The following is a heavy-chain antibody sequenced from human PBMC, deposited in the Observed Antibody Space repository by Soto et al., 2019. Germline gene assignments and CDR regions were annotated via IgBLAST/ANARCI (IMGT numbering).Heavy chain of an antibody. CDR1: GFTFSSYA. J-gene: IGHJ5*02. CDR3: TKGMLQQLVYIWFDP. CDR2: ISGSGGST. Sequence: EVQLLESGGGLVQPGGSLRLSCAASGFTFSSYAMSWVRQAPGKGLEWVSAISGSGGSTYYADSVKGRFTISRANSKNTLYLQMNSLRAEDTAVYYCTKGMLQQLVYIWFDPWGQGTLVTVSS. D-gene: IGHD6-13*01. V-gene: IGHV3-23*01.